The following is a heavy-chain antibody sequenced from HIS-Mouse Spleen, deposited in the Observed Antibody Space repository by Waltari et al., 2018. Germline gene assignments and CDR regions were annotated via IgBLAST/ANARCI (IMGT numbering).Heavy chain of an antibody. CDR3: AREIPYSSSWYDWYFDL. CDR2: ISYSGST. CDR1: GGSISSSSYY. D-gene: IGHD6-13*01. Sequence: QLQLQESGPGLVKPSETLSLTCTVSGGSISSSSYYWGWIRQPPGKGLEWIGSISYSGSTYYNPSLKSRGTISVDTSKNQVSLKLSSVTAADTAVYYCAREIPYSSSWYDWYFDLWGRGTLVTVSS. V-gene: IGHV4-39*07. J-gene: IGHJ2*01.